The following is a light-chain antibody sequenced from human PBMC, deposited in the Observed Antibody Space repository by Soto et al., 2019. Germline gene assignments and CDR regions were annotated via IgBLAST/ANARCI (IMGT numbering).Light chain of an antibody. Sequence: QPVLTQPASVSGSPGQSITISCTGTSSDVGGYNYVSWYKQHPGKAPKLMIYDVSNWPSGVSNRFSGSKSGNTASLTISGLQAEDEADYYCSSYTSSTTLVFGGGTKLTVL. CDR3: SSYTSSTTLV. J-gene: IGLJ2*01. CDR1: SSDVGGYNY. V-gene: IGLV2-14*01. CDR2: DVS.